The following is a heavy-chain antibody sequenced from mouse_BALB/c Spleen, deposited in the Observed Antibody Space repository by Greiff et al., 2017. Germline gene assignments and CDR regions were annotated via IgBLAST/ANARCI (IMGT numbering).Heavy chain of an antibody. D-gene: IGHD2-14*01. V-gene: IGHV3-8*02. Sequence: EVMLVESGPSLVKPSQTLSLTCSVTGVFITSGYWNWIRKFPGNKLEYMGYISYSGSTYYNPSLKSRISITRDTSKNQYYLQLNSVTTEDTATYYCARAYYRYDFFDYWGQGTTLTVSS. CDR1: GVFITSGY. CDR3: ARAYYRYDFFDY. CDR2: ISYSGST. J-gene: IGHJ2*01.